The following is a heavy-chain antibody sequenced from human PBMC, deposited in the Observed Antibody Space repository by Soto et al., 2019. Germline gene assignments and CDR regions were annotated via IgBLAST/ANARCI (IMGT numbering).Heavy chain of an antibody. D-gene: IGHD4-17*01. Sequence: QLQLQESGPGLVKPSETLSLTCTVSGGSISSSSYYWGWIRQPPGKGLEWIGSIYYSGSTYYNPSLKSRVTISVDTSKNQFSLKLSSVTAADTAVYYCASTPDYGDYPFDYWGQGTLVTVSS. V-gene: IGHV4-39*01. CDR1: GGSISSSSYY. J-gene: IGHJ4*02. CDR3: ASTPDYGDYPFDY. CDR2: IYYSGST.